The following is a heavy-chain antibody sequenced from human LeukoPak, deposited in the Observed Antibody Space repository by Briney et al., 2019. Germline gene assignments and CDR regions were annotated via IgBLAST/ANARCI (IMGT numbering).Heavy chain of an antibody. D-gene: IGHD6-19*01. CDR1: GFTFSTYA. Sequence: PPGGSLRLSCAASGFTFSTYAMSWVRQAPGKGLEWVSTISGSGGSTYYADSVKGRFTISRDNSKNTLYLQMNSLRAVDTAVYYCAKDFGSGWFIAYWGQGTLVTVSS. CDR3: AKDFGSGWFIAY. V-gene: IGHV3-23*01. J-gene: IGHJ4*02. CDR2: ISGSGGST.